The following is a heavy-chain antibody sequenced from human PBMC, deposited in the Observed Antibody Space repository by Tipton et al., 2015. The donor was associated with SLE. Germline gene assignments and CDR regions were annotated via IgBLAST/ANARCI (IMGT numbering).Heavy chain of an antibody. J-gene: IGHJ3*02. D-gene: IGHD4-17*01. CDR3: ARQPGDYVSSDAFDI. CDR2: IDPSDS. Sequence: VQLVQSGAEVKKSGESLKISCKGSGDSFTSYWIAWVRQMPGKGLEWMGRIDPSDSRPSFQGHVTISADKSISTAYLQWSSLKASDTAMYYCARQPGDYVSSDAFDIWGQGTMVTVSS. CDR1: GDSFTSYW. V-gene: IGHV5-10-1*01.